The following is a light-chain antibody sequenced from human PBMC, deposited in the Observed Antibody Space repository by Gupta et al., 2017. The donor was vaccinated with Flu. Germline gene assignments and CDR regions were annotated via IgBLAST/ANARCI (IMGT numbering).Light chain of an antibody. Sequence: PSYLSAAGGDRVIITCRASQGINSLLTWYQQKPGKAPKLLIYGTSTLQSGVPLRFSGSGSGTEFTLTISSLQPEDFATYYCQQLNSYPRTFGPGTTVDIK. CDR2: GTS. CDR3: QQLNSYPRT. CDR1: QGINSL. J-gene: IGKJ3*01. V-gene: IGKV1-9*01.